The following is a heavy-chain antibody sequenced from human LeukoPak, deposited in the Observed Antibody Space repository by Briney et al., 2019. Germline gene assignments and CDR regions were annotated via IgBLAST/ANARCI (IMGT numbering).Heavy chain of an antibody. J-gene: IGHJ3*02. D-gene: IGHD3-22*01. CDR1: GYTFTGYY. V-gene: IGHV1-2*02. CDR2: INPNSGGT. Sequence: ASVKVSCKASGYTFTGYYMHWVRQAPGQGLKWMGWINPNSGGTNYAQKFQGRVTMTRDTSISTAYMELSRLGSDDTAVYYCAREFHPYYYDSSGNAFDIWGQGTMVTVSS. CDR3: AREFHPYYYDSSGNAFDI.